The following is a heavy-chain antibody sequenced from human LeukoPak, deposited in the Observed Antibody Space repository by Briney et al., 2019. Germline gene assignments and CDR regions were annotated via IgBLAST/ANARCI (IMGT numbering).Heavy chain of an antibody. D-gene: IGHD1-1*01. CDR2: INPSGGST. Sequence: ASVKVSCKASGFTFTNYNMHWVRQAPGQGLEWMGIINPSGGSTNYAQNFQARVTMTRDTSISTAYMELSRLRSDDTAVYYCARSDDLPGDFDCWGQGTLVTVSS. V-gene: IGHV1-46*01. CDR3: ARSDDLPGDFDC. CDR1: GFTFTNYN. J-gene: IGHJ4*02.